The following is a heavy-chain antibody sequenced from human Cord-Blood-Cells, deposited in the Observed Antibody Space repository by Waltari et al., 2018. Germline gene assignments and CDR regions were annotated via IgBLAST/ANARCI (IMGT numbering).Heavy chain of an antibody. CDR2: INHSGRT. J-gene: IGHJ4*02. V-gene: IGHV4-34*01. CDR1: GGSFSGYY. CDR3: ARLSGSYYFDY. D-gene: IGHD1-26*01. Sequence: QVQLQQWGAGLLKPSETLSLTCAVDGGSFSGYYWSWIRQPPGKGLEWIGEINHSGRTYYNPSLKSRVTISVDTSKNQFSLKLSSVTAADTAVYYCARLSGSYYFDYWGQGTLVTVSS.